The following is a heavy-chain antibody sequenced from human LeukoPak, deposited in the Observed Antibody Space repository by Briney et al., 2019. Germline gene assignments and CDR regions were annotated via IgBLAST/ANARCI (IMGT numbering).Heavy chain of an antibody. V-gene: IGHV3-64*01. CDR2: ISSNGGST. D-gene: IGHD1-1*01. CDR1: GFTFSSYA. CDR3: ARVLDNGFDY. J-gene: IGHJ4*02. Sequence: GGSLRLSCAASGFTFSSYAMHWVRQAPGKGLEYVSAISSNGGSTYYANSVKGRFTISRDNSKNTLYLQMGSLRAEDMAVYYCARVLDNGFDYWGQGTLVTVSS.